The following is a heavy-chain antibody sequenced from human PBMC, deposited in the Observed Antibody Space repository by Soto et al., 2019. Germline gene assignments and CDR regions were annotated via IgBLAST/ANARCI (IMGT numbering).Heavy chain of an antibody. CDR2: IVVGSGNT. V-gene: IGHV1-58*01. D-gene: IGHD3-22*01. J-gene: IGHJ4*02. Sequence: SVKVSCKASGFTCTSSAVQWVRQARGQRLEWIGWIVVGSGNTNYAQKFQERVTITRDMSTSTAYMELSSLRSEDTAVYYCAAINYYYDSSGYQYYFDYWGQGTLVTVS. CDR3: AAINYYYDSSGYQYYFDY. CDR1: GFTCTSSA.